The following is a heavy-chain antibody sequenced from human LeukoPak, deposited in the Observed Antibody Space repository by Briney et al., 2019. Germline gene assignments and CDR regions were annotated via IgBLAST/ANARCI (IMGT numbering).Heavy chain of an antibody. J-gene: IGHJ4*02. CDR3: VRRTASDF. D-gene: IGHD2-21*02. CDR1: GFTFSSYW. CDR2: VGGGGDYT. V-gene: IGHV3-23*01. Sequence: GGSPRLSCAASGFTFSSYWMSWVRQAPGKGLEWVASVGGGGDYTYYSDSVKGRFTISRDNSENTVYLQMKSLRAEDTAVYYCVRRTASDFWGQGALVTVSS.